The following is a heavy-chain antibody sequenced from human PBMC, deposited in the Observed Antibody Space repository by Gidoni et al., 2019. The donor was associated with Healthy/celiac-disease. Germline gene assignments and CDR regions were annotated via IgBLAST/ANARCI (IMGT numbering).Heavy chain of an antibody. CDR2: ISSSGSTI. CDR1: GFTFSSYE. D-gene: IGHD2-2*01. J-gene: IGHJ6*02. Sequence: EVQLVESGGGLVQPGGSLRLSCAASGFTFSSYEMHWFRQAPGTGLEWVSYISSSGSTIYYADAVKGRFTISRDNAKNSLYLQMNRLRAEETAVYYCARVNVCSSTSCKSYYYYGMDVWGQGTTVTVSS. CDR3: ARVNVCSSTSCKSYYYYGMDV. V-gene: IGHV3-48*03.